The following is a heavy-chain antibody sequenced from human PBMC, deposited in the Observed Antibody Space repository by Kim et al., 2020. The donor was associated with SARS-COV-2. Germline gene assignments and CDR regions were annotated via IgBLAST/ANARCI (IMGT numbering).Heavy chain of an antibody. CDR3: ARQVSRTIFGVVMTVDAFDI. J-gene: IGHJ3*02. CDR2: ISSSSSYT. D-gene: IGHD3-3*01. V-gene: IGHV3-11*06. CDR1: GFTFSDYY. Sequence: GGSLRLSCAASGFTFSDYYMSWIRQAPGKGLEWVSYISSSSSYTNYADSVKGRFTISRDNAKNSLYLQMNSLRAEDTAVYYCARQVSRTIFGVVMTVDAFDIWGQGTMVTVSS.